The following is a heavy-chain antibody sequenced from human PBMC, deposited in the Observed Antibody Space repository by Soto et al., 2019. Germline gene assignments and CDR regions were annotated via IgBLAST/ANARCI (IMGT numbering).Heavy chain of an antibody. D-gene: IGHD2-2*01. V-gene: IGHV3-33*01. CDR1: GFTFSSYG. Sequence: QVQLVESGGGMVQPGRSLRLSCAASGFTFSSYGMHWVRQAPGKGLVWVAVIWYDGSNKYYADSVEGRFTIYRDNSKNTVYLQMNSLRVEDTAVYYCARGPPYPSYCSSLSCYGDCFDYWGQGTIVTVPS. J-gene: IGHJ4*02. CDR3: ARGPPYPSYCSSLSCYGDCFDY. CDR2: IWYDGSNK.